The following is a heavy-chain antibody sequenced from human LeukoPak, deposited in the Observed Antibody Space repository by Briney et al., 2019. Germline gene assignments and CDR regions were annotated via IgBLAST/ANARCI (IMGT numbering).Heavy chain of an antibody. CDR1: GGSISSGSYY. CDR3: AREAHKGPVDY. Sequence: SGTLSLTCTVSGGSISSGSYYWSWIRQPAGKGLEWIGRIYTSGSTNYNPSLKSRVTISVDTSKNQFSLKLSSVTAADTAVYYCAREAHKGPVDYWGQGTLVTVSS. J-gene: IGHJ4*02. CDR2: IYTSGST. V-gene: IGHV4-61*02.